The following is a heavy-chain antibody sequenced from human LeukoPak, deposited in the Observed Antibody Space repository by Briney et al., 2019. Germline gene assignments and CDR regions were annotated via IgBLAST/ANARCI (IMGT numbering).Heavy chain of an antibody. D-gene: IGHD5-12*01. Sequence: GGSLRLSCAASGFTFSSYAMSWVRQAPGKGLEWVSAISGSGGSTYYADSVEGRFTISRDNSKNTLYLQMNSLRAEDTAVYYCAKNNHYSGYDWGDDYWGQGTLVTVSS. V-gene: IGHV3-23*01. CDR3: AKNNHYSGYDWGDDY. J-gene: IGHJ4*02. CDR1: GFTFSSYA. CDR2: ISGSGGST.